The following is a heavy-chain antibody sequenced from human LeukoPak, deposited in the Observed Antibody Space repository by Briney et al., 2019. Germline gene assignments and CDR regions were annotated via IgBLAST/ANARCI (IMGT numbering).Heavy chain of an antibody. D-gene: IGHD6-19*01. Sequence: GGSLRLSCAASGFTFSSYSMNWVRQAPGKGLEWVSSISSSSSYIYYADSVKGRFTISRDNAKNSLYLQMNSLRAEGTAVYYCARSPAVAGTTSVWFDPWGQGTLVTVSS. CDR3: ARSPAVAGTTSVWFDP. V-gene: IGHV3-21*01. CDR1: GFTFSSYS. CDR2: ISSSSSYI. J-gene: IGHJ5*02.